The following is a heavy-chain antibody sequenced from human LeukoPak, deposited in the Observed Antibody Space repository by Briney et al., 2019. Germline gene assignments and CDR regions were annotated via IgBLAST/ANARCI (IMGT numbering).Heavy chain of an antibody. CDR2: MYYSGST. CDR1: GGSISSSTYY. D-gene: IGHD6-13*01. CDR3: ARLGPGYSSSWSNDAFAI. J-gene: IGHJ3*02. V-gene: IGHV4-39*01. Sequence: TSETLSLTCTVSGGSISSSTYYWGWIRQPPGKGLEWIGSMYYSGSTYYHPSLKSRVTISVDTSKNQFSLKLSPVTAADTAVYYCARLGPGYSSSWSNDAFAIWGQGTMVTVSS.